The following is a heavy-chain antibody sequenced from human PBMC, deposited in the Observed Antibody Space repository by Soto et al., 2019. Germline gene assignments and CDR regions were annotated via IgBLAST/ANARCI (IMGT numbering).Heavy chain of an antibody. D-gene: IGHD1-1*01. Sequence: KPSETLSVSGAVSVVSSSSGAFSLGWIPQPPGKARLWIGYVTHSGTAYASPARSGRLTLSVDSSQTQFSLKLTSVTVADSAVYYCSRIHWRQSSLDHWGQGTLVTVSS. CDR1: VVSSSSGAFS. J-gene: IGHJ4*02. V-gene: IGHV4-30-2*01. CDR3: SRIHWRQSSLDH. CDR2: VTHSGTA.